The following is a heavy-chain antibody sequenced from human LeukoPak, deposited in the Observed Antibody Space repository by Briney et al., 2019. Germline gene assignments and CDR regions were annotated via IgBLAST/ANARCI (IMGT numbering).Heavy chain of an antibody. V-gene: IGHV3-53*01. CDR3: ARGQEWDQDYCDSSGYYYFDY. Sequence: GGSLRLSCAASGFTVSSNYMSWVRQAPGKGLEWVSVIYSGGSTYYADSVKGRFTISRDNSKNTLYLQMNSLRAEDTAVYYCARGQEWDQDYCDSSGYYYFDYWGQGTLVTVSS. D-gene: IGHD3-22*01. CDR2: IYSGGST. CDR1: GFTVSSNY. J-gene: IGHJ4*02.